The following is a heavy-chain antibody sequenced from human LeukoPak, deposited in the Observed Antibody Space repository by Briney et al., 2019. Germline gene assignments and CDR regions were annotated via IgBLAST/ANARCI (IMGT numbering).Heavy chain of an antibody. D-gene: IGHD3-22*01. CDR1: GYSFTTYW. V-gene: IGHV5-51*01. CDR3: ARREYYYDSSGYPSGAFDI. Sequence: GESLKISCKGSGYSFTTYWIVWVRQMPGKGLEWMGIIYPGDSDTRYSPSYQGQVTISADKSIRTAYLQWSSLKASDTATYYCARREYYYDSSGYPSGAFDIWGQGTMVTVSS. CDR2: IYPGDSDT. J-gene: IGHJ3*02.